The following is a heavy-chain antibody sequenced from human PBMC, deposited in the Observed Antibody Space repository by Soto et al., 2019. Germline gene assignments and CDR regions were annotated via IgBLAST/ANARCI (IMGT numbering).Heavy chain of an antibody. CDR2: INHSGST. D-gene: IGHD2-15*01. CDR3: ARGIVVRAYYYGMDG. J-gene: IGHJ6*02. CDR1: GGSFSGYY. V-gene: IGHV4-34*01. Sequence: PSETLSLTCAVYGGSFSGYYWSWIRQPPGKGLEWIGEINHSGSTNYNPSLKSRVTISVDTSKNQFSLKLSSVTAADTAVYYCARGIVVRAYYYGMDGWGQGNTATVSS.